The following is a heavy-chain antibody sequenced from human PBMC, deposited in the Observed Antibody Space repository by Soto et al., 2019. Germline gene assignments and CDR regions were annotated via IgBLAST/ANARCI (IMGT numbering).Heavy chain of an antibody. CDR3: ASCVVVPAAMLSVAITDHYYYMDA. Sequence: GASVKVSCKASGGTFSSYTISWVRQAPGQGLEWMGRIIPILGIANYAQKFQGRGTITADKSTSTAYTELNSLRSEDTAVYYCASCVVVPAAMLSVAITDHYYYMDAWGKGTTVTVSS. J-gene: IGHJ6*03. V-gene: IGHV1-69*02. CDR2: IIPILGIA. D-gene: IGHD2-2*01. CDR1: GGTFSSYT.